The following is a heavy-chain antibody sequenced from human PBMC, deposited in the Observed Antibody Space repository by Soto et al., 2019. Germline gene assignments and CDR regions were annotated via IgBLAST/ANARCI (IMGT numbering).Heavy chain of an antibody. D-gene: IGHD2-2*01. CDR3: AKTPTNPPADVLLGAVSE. CDR1: GGTFSSYA. Sequence: SVKVSCKASGGTFSSYAISWVRQAPGQGLEWMGGIIPIFGTANYAQKFQGRVTITADESTSTAYMELSSLRSEDTAVYYCAKTPTNPPADVLLGAVSEGGQGTRVT. CDR2: IIPIFGTA. J-gene: IGHJ4*02. V-gene: IGHV1-69*13.